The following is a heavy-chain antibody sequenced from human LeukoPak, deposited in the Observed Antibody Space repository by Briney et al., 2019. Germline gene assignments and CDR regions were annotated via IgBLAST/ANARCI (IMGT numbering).Heavy chain of an antibody. CDR1: GFTLSSYA. V-gene: IGHV3-64*01. D-gene: IGHD3-3*01. Sequence: VGSLRLSRAASGFTLSSYAMHCVPPAPGKGLEYVSALSRDGGSTYSAISVKGRFIISRDNSTNTLYLQMGSLRGEDMAVYYCARDNWSGRTEQYYYGMDVWGQGTTVTVSS. CDR2: LSRDGGST. J-gene: IGHJ6*02. CDR3: ARDNWSGRTEQYYYGMDV.